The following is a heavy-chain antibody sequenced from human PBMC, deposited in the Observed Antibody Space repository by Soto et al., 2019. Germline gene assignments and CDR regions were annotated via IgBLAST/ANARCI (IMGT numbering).Heavy chain of an antibody. V-gene: IGHV1-3*01. Sequence: ASVKVSCKASGYTFTSYAMHWVRQAPGQRLEWMGWINAGNGNTKYSQKFQGRVTITRDTSASTAYMELSCLRSEDTAVYYCARAPSWYNFDYWGEENLFTVSS. CDR1: GYTFTSYA. D-gene: IGHD6-13*01. J-gene: IGHJ4*02. CDR3: ARAPSWYNFDY. CDR2: INAGNGNT.